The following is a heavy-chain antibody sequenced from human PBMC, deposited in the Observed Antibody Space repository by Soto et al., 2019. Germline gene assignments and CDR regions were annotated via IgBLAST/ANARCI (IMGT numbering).Heavy chain of an antibody. CDR1: GYTFTCHY. V-gene: IGHV1-2*02. D-gene: IGHD3-10*01. CDR2: LKSDNGGT. Sequence: QVQLVQSGAEVKPPGASVKVSCKASGYTFTCHYMHWVRQVSGKRLEHLGWLKSDNGGTYYAPKFQGRVTFTRDTSTSTAYMELNGLQSDDTAVYFCARDLCPLGSGTACPLYGLDIWGQGTTVVVS. J-gene: IGHJ6*02. CDR3: ARDLCPLGSGTACPLYGLDI.